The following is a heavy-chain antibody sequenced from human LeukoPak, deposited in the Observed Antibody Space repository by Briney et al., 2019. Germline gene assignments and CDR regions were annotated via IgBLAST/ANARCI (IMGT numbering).Heavy chain of an antibody. Sequence: GGSLRLSCAASGITFRTYWMSWVRQAPGKGLEWVANIKQDGSEKYYLDSVQGRFTISRDNAKNSLYLQMNSLRVEDTAVYYCARDAYYHDSSGYCIFDYWGQGTLVTVSS. J-gene: IGHJ4*02. D-gene: IGHD3-22*01. CDR3: ARDAYYHDSSGYCIFDY. CDR1: GITFRTYW. CDR2: IKQDGSEK. V-gene: IGHV3-7*01.